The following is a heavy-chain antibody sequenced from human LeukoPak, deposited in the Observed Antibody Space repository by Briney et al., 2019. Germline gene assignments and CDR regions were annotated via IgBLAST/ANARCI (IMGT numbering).Heavy chain of an antibody. CDR2: ISSSSSYI. V-gene: IGHV3-21*01. CDR1: GFTSSSYR. J-gene: IGHJ4*02. D-gene: IGHD5-12*01. CDR3: ARDGIVATIRYFDY. Sequence: GGSLRLSCAASGFTSSSYRMNWVRQAPGKGLEWVSSISSSSSYIYYADSVKGRFTISRDNAKNSLYLQMNSLRAEDTAVYYCARDGIVATIRYFDYWGQGTLVTVSS.